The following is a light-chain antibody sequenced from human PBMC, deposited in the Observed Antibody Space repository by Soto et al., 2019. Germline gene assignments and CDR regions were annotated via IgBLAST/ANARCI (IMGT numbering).Light chain of an antibody. CDR3: SSYGGGYTFEVL. CDR2: NVN. Sequence: ALTQPRSVSGSPGQSVTISCSGTTSDVGGYNYVSWYQHHPGKAPKLIIYNVNKRPSGVPDRFSGSKSGSTASLTISGLQAEDEADYSCSSYGGGYTFEVLFGGGTKLTVL. V-gene: IGLV2-11*01. J-gene: IGLJ3*02. CDR1: TSDVGGYNY.